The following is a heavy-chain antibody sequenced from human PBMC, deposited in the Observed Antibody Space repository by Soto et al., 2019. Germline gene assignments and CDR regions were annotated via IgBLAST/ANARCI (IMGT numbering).Heavy chain of an antibody. CDR3: ARAVVPAAMGEYNWFDP. J-gene: IGHJ5*02. Sequence: SETLSLTCTVSGGSISSYYWSWIRQPPGKGLERIGYIYYSGSTNYNPSLKSRVTISVDTSKNHFSLKLSSVTAADTAVYYCARAVVPAAMGEYNWFDPWGQGTLVTVSS. CDR2: IYYSGST. D-gene: IGHD2-2*01. CDR1: GGSISSYY. V-gene: IGHV4-59*01.